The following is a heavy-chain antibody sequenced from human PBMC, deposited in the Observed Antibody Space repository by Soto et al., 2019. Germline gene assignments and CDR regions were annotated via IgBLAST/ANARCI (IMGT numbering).Heavy chain of an antibody. CDR3: ARSEYYGSGSYSFFDY. D-gene: IGHD3-10*01. CDR2: IDPSDSYT. V-gene: IGHV5-10-1*01. J-gene: IGHJ4*02. Sequence: GESLKISCKGSGYSFTSYWISSVRQMPGKGLEWMGRIDPSDSYTNYSPSFQGHVTISADKSISTAYLQWSSLKASDTAMYYCARSEYYGSGSYSFFDYWGQGTLVTVSS. CDR1: GYSFTSYW.